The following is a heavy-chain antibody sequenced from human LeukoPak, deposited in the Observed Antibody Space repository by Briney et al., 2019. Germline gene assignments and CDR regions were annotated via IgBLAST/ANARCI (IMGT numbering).Heavy chain of an antibody. J-gene: IGHJ4*02. CDR1: GFTFSSYA. CDR3: ARYDNGKDYFDY. CDR2: IYSGGST. D-gene: IGHD1-1*01. Sequence: GRSLRLSCAASGFTFSSYAMHWVRQAPGKGLEWVSVIYSGGSTYYADSVKGRFTISRDTSKNTLYLQMSSLRAEDTALYYCARYDNGKDYFDYWGQGTLVTVSS. V-gene: IGHV3-53*01.